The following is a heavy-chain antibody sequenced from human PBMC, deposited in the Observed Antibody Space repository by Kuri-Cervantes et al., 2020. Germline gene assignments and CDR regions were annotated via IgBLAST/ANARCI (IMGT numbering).Heavy chain of an antibody. V-gene: IGHV3-7*01. D-gene: IGHD5-24*01. CDR3: ARDMGYNYAFDI. CDR2: IKQDGSEK. Sequence: GESLKISCAASGFTFSSYWMSWVRQAPGKGLEWVANIKQDGSEKYYVDSVKGRFTIPRDNAKNSLYLQMNSLRAEDTAVYYCARDMGYNYAFDIWGQGTMVTVSS. CDR1: GFTFSSYW. J-gene: IGHJ3*02.